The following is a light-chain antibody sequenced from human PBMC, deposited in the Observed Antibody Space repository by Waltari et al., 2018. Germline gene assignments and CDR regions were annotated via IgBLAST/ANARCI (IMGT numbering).Light chain of an antibody. V-gene: IGKV2-28*01. CDR3: MQGLQTSFT. CDR2: LGS. J-gene: IGKJ3*01. CDR1: QSLLHTTGHNY. Sequence: DIVMTQSPLSLPVTPGEPASISCRSSQSLLHTTGHNYLDWYVQEPGQSPQLLIFLGSHRASGVPDRFSGSGSGTDFTLKISRVEAEDVGVYYCMQGLQTSFTFGPGTKVDIK.